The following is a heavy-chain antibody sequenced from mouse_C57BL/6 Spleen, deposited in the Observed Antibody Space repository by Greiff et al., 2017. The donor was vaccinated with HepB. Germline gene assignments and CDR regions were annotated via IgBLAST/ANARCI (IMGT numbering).Heavy chain of an antibody. D-gene: IGHD1-1*01. J-gene: IGHJ2*01. Sequence: QVQLQQPGAELVKPGASVKLSCKASGYTFTSYWMHWVKQRPGQGLEWIGMIHPNSGSTNYNEKFKSKATLTVDKSSSTAYMQLSSLTSEDSAVYYCARGHYGSSYDYFDYWGQGTTLTVSS. CDR2: IHPNSGST. CDR3: ARGHYGSSYDYFDY. V-gene: IGHV1-64*01. CDR1: GYTFTSYW.